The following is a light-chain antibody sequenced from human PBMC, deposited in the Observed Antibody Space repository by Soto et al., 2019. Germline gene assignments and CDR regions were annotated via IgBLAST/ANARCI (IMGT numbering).Light chain of an antibody. CDR2: KAS. V-gene: IGKV1-5*03. J-gene: IGKJ1*01. Sequence: DIQMTQSPSTLSASVGDRVTITCRASQSISSWVAWYQQKPGKAPKLLIYKASSLESGVPSRFSGSGSGTEFTLTISSLQPDDFATYYCQQYNSYSWTFGQGTKVGIK. CDR3: QQYNSYSWT. CDR1: QSISSW.